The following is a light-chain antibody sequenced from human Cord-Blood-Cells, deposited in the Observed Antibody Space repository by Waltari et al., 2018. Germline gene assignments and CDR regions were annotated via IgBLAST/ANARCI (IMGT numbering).Light chain of an antibody. CDR2: AAS. J-gene: IGKJ4*01. CDR3: QQLNSYPPLT. V-gene: IGKV1-9*01. CDR1: QGISSY. Sequence: DIQLTQSPYFLSASVGDRVTITCRASQGISSYLAWYQQKPGKAPKLLIYAASTLQSGVPSRFSGSGSGTEFTLTISSLQPEDFTTYYCQQLNSYPPLTFGGGTTVEIK.